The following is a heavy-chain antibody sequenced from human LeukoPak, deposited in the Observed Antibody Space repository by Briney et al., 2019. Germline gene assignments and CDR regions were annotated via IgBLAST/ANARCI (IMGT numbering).Heavy chain of an antibody. CDR3: AKDQSAAYYDYVWGSYRQYYFDY. CDR2: ISGSGGST. J-gene: IGHJ4*02. Sequence: GGSLRLSCAASGFTFSSYAMSWVRQAPGKGLEWVSAISGSGGSTHYADSVKGRFTISRDNSKNTLYLQMNSLRAEDTAVYYCAKDQSAAYYDYVWGSYRQYYFDYWGQGTLVTVSS. D-gene: IGHD3-16*02. V-gene: IGHV3-23*01. CDR1: GFTFSSYA.